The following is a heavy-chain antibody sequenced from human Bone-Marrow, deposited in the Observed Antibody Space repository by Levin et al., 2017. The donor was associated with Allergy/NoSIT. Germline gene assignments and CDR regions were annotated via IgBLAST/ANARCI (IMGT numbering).Heavy chain of an antibody. CDR3: TTGQGIVGYYYGMDV. V-gene: IGHV3-15*01. J-gene: IGHJ6*02. D-gene: IGHD1-26*01. Sequence: NPGGSLRLSCVASGITVTNAWMNWVRQAPGKGLEWVGRIKSKADGGTTDYATPVKGRVTISRDDAKNTVYLQMNSLKNEDTAVYYCTTGQGIVGYYYGMDVWGPGTTVTVSS. CDR1: GITVTNAW. CDR2: IKSKADGGTT.